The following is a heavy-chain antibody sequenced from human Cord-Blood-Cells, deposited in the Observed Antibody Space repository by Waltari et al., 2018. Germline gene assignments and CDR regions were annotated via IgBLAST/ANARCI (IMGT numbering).Heavy chain of an antibody. CDR2: INPNRGGT. CDR3: ARDQEVATMSDY. CDR1: GYTFTGYY. Sequence: QVQLVQSGAEVKKPGASVKVSCKASGYTFTGYYMHWVRQAPGQGLEWMGWINPNRGGTNYAQKFQGRVTMTRDTSISTAYMELSRLRSDDTAVYYCARDQEVATMSDYWGQGTLVTVSS. D-gene: IGHD5-12*01. V-gene: IGHV1-2*02. J-gene: IGHJ4*02.